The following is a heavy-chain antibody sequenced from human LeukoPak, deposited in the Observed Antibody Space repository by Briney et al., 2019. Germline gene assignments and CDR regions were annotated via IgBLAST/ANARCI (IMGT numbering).Heavy chain of an antibody. D-gene: IGHD3-3*01. Sequence: PGGSLRLSCAASKVTFSSYAMNWGRQASGKGLEWVSGISGSGGSTYYSDSAKGRFTISRDNSKNKLYLKMNSLRAEDTAVYYCAKDRYAFWSTYSSNPFDYWGQGTLVTVSS. CDR2: ISGSGGST. CDR3: AKDRYAFWSTYSSNPFDY. V-gene: IGHV3-23*01. CDR1: KVTFSSYA. J-gene: IGHJ4*02.